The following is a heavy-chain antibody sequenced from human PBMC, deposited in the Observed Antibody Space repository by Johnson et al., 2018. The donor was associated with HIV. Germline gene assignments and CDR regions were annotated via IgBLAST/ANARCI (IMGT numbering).Heavy chain of an antibody. CDR1: GFIVGTKY. CDR3: PRDQPARSQYNSPPLAFDI. V-gene: IGHV3-66*01. D-gene: IGHD1-14*01. J-gene: IGHJ3*02. Sequence: VQLVESGGGLVQSGGSLRLACVASGFIVGTKYMSWVRQAPGKGLEWVSVIYSGGSTYYADSVTGRFPISSDNSKKTLYLQMNSLRAEDTAVYYCPRDQPARSQYNSPPLAFDIWGQGTMVTVSS. CDR2: IYSGGST.